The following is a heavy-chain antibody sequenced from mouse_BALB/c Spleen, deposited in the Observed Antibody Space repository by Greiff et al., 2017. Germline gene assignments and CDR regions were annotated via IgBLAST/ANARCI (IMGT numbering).Heavy chain of an antibody. J-gene: IGHJ3*01. V-gene: IGHV5-12-1*01. D-gene: IGHD2-1*01. CDR1: GFAFSSYD. CDR2: ISSGGGST. CDR3: ARPRSTMVTTYWFAY. Sequence: EVMLVESGGGLVKPGGSLKLSCAASGFAFSSYDMSWVRQTPEKRLEWVAYISSGGGSTYYPDTVKGRFTISRDNAKNTLYLQMSSLRSEDTAMYYCARPRSTMVTTYWFAYWGQGTLVTVSA.